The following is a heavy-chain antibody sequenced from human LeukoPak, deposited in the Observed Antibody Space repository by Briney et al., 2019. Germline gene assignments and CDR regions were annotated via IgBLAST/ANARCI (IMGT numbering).Heavy chain of an antibody. D-gene: IGHD3-10*01. CDR1: GGSISSGSYY. CDR3: ARWDGSGSSRWFDP. Sequence: SQTLSLTCTVSGGSISSGSYYWSWIRQPAWKGLEWIGRIYTSGSTNYNPSLKSRVTISVDTSKNQFSLKLSSVTAADTAVYYCARWDGSGSSRWFDPWGQGTLVTVSS. CDR2: IYTSGST. J-gene: IGHJ5*02. V-gene: IGHV4-61*02.